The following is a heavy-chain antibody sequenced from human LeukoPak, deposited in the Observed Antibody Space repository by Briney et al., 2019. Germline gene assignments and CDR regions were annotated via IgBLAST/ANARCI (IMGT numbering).Heavy chain of an antibody. Sequence: ASVKVSCKASGYTFTGYYMHWVRQAPGQGLEWMGWINPNSGGTNYAQKFQGRVTMTRDTSISTAYMELSRLRSDGTAVYYCARVESYYDFWSGYGGAEYFQHWGQGTLVTVSS. V-gene: IGHV1-2*02. CDR1: GYTFTGYY. CDR2: INPNSGGT. D-gene: IGHD3-3*01. J-gene: IGHJ1*01. CDR3: ARVESYYDFWSGYGGAEYFQH.